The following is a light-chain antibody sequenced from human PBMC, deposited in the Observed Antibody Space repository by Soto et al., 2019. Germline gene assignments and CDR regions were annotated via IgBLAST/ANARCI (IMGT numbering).Light chain of an antibody. CDR1: SSNIGAGYD. CDR3: QSYARRLSDHV. Sequence: QSVLTQPPSVSGAPGQRVTISCTGSSSNIGAGYDVHWYRQLPGTAPKLLIYGNSNRPSGVPDLFSGSKSGTSASLAITGLQAEDEADYYCQSYARRLSDHVFGTVTQLTVL. CDR2: GNS. V-gene: IGLV1-40*01. J-gene: IGLJ1*01.